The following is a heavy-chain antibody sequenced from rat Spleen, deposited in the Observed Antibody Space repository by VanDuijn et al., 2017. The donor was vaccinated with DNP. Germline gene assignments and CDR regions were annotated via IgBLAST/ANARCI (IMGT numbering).Heavy chain of an antibody. CDR2: IIYDGSRT. D-gene: IGHD2-2*01. CDR1: GFTFSDYN. Sequence: EVQLVESGGGLVQPGRSLKLSCAASGFTFSDYNMAWVRQAPKKGLEWVATIIYDGSRTYYRDSVKGRFTISRDNAKSTLYLQMDSLRSEDTATYYCATQRRIPYYFDYWGQGVMVTVSS. J-gene: IGHJ2*01. V-gene: IGHV5S10*01. CDR3: ATQRRIPYYFDY.